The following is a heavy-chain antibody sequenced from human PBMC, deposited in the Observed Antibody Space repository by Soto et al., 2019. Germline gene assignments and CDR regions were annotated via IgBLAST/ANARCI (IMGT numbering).Heavy chain of an antibody. CDR3: AKILSTVTTYYYGMDV. D-gene: IGHD4-17*01. V-gene: IGHV3-23*01. Sequence: GGSLRLSCAASGFSFSTYPMVWVRQAPGKRLEAVSSISGSGGKTYYKDSVKGRFTISRDNSKNTVDLQMNSLRPEDTAVYFCAKILSTVTTYYYGMDVWGQGTTVTVSS. J-gene: IGHJ6*02. CDR2: ISGSGGKT. CDR1: GFSFSTYP.